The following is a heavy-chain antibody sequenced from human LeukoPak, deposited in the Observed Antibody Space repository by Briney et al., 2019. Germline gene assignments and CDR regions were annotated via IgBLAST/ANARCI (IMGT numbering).Heavy chain of an antibody. CDR2: IIPIFGTA. V-gene: IGHV1-69*06. J-gene: IGHJ6*03. CDR1: GGTFSSYA. CDR3: ARDRDSSSFGYYYYMDI. D-gene: IGHD6-13*01. Sequence: SVKVSCKASGGTFSSYAISWVRQAPGQGLEWMGGIIPIFGTANYAQKFQGRVTITADKSTSTAYMELSSLRSEDTAVYYCARDRDSSSFGYYYYMDIWGKGTTVTVSS.